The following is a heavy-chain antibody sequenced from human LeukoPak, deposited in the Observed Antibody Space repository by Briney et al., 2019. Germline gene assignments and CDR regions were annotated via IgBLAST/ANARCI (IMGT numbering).Heavy chain of an antibody. CDR1: GASISSGGNS. J-gene: IGHJ4*02. CDR3: ASDRGGRTYYFDY. D-gene: IGHD2-15*01. CDR2: IYHSGST. V-gene: IGHV4-30-2*01. Sequence: SETLSLTCAVSGASISSGGNSWSWIRQPPGKGLEWIGYIYHSGSTYYNPSLKSRVTISIDKSKNQFSLNLSSVTAADTAVYYCASDRGGRTYYFDYWGQGTLVTVSS.